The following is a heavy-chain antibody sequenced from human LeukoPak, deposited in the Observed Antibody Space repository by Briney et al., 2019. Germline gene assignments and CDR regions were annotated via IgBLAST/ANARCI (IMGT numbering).Heavy chain of an antibody. CDR1: GFTVSSNY. CDR2: IYSGGST. J-gene: IGHJ6*02. Sequence: TGGSLRLSCAASGFTVSSNYMSWVRQAPGKGLEWVSVIYSGGSTYYADSVKGRFTISRDNSKNTLYLQMNSLRAEDTAVYYCAXXXXXXXXXTSCYYYGMDVWGQGTTVTVSS. D-gene: IGHD2-2*01. CDR3: AXXXXXXXXXTSCYYYGMDV. V-gene: IGHV3-66*01.